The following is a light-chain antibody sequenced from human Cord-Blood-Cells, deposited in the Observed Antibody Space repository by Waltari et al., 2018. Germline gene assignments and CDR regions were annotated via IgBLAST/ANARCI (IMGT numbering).Light chain of an antibody. Sequence: QSALTQPASVSGSPGQSITLSCTGTSSDVGGYNYVSWYPQHPGKAPKLMIYDVSNRPSGVSNRFSGSKSGNTASLTISGLQAEDEADYYCSSYTSSSTYVFGTGTKVTVL. CDR3: SSYTSSSTYV. CDR1: SSDVGGYNY. J-gene: IGLJ1*01. CDR2: DVS. V-gene: IGLV2-14*01.